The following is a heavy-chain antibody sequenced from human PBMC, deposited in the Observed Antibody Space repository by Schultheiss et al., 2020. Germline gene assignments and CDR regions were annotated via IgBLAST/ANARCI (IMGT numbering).Heavy chain of an antibody. CDR3: ARYGGIAVPFDP. J-gene: IGHJ5*02. CDR1: GFTFDDYA. D-gene: IGHD6-19*01. V-gene: IGHV3-30*03. Sequence: GESLKISCAASGFTFDDYAMHWVRQAPGKGLEWVAVISYDGSNKYYADSVKGRFTISRDNSKNTLYLQMNSLRAEDTAVYYCARYGGIAVPFDPWGQGTLVT. CDR2: ISYDGSNK.